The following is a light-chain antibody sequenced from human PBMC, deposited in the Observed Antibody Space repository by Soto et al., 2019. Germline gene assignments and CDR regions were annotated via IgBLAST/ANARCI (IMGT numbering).Light chain of an antibody. Sequence: QSALTQPASVSGSPGQSITISCSGVSGDVGNYNLVSWYQQYPGKAPALLIYEDDKRPSGVSNRFSGSKTGNTASLTISGLQAEDDADYYCFSHRSGDSHVFGTGTKLTVL. CDR3: FSHRSGDSHV. CDR2: EDD. V-gene: IGLV2-14*02. CDR1: SGDVGNYNL. J-gene: IGLJ1*01.